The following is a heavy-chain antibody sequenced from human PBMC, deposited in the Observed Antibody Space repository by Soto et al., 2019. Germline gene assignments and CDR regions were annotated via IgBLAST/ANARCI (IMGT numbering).Heavy chain of an antibody. J-gene: IGHJ4*02. Sequence: QVQLQESGPGLVKPSGTLALKPSGTLSLTCDVSGVSIDSSYWWGWVRQPPGRELAWLGEMSHRGRNHYNPSLNSRVTILLDKSKNQFSLSLSLVTAEDTATYYCARSFGGYAVDSWGQGSLVTVSS. D-gene: IGHD5-18*01. CDR2: MSHRGRN. CDR1: GVSIDSSYW. CDR3: ARSFGGYAVDS. V-gene: IGHV4-4*02.